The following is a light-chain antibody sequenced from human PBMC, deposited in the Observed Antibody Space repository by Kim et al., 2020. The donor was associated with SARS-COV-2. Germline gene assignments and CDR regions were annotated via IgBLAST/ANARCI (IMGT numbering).Light chain of an antibody. J-gene: IGLJ2*01. CDR2: GKN. CDR3: YTRDSSGNQVV. V-gene: IGLV3-19*01. CDR1: SLRSYY. Sequence: ALGQTVRITCQGDSLRSYYASWYQQKPGQAPGLVIYGKNNRPSGIPDRFSGSSSGDTASLTNTGAQAEDEADYYCYTRDSSGNQVVFGGGTQLTVL.